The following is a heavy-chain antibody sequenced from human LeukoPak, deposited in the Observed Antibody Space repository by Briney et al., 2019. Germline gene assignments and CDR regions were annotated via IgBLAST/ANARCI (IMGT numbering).Heavy chain of an antibody. CDR3: ASHTYSYDSSGWEPYDAFDI. V-gene: IGHV4-30-2*01. CDR1: GGSISSGGYS. D-gene: IGHD3-22*01. CDR2: IYHSGST. J-gene: IGHJ3*02. Sequence: SETLSLTCAVSGGSISSGGYSWSWIRQPPGKGLEWIGYIYHSGSTYYNPSLKSRVTISVDRSKNQFSLKLSSVTAADTAVYYCASHTYSYDSSGWEPYDAFDIWGQGTMVTVSS.